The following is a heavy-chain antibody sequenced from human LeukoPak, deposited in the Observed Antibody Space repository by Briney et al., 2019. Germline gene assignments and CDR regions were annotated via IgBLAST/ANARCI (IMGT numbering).Heavy chain of an antibody. J-gene: IGHJ4*02. V-gene: IGHV3-74*01. Sequence: PGGSLRLSCAASGFTFSSYWMHWVRQAPGEGLVWVSRINKDGSSTNYADSVKGRFTISRDNAKNTLYLQMNRLRAEDTAVYYCVSSLGGNDNWGQGTLVTVSS. CDR3: VSSLGGNDN. CDR1: GFTFSSYW. CDR2: INKDGSST.